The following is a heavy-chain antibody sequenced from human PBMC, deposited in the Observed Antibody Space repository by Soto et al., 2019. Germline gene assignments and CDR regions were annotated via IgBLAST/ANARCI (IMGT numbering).Heavy chain of an antibody. Sequence: QITLKESGPTLVKPTQTLTLTCTFSGFSLSTSGVGVGWIRQPPEKALEWLALIYWDDDKRYSPSLKSRLTITKDPSKNQVVLTMTTMDPVDTATYYCAHGTIVTNYCYFQLWGRGTLVTVSS. J-gene: IGHJ2*01. CDR3: AHGTIVTNYCYFQL. V-gene: IGHV2-5*02. CDR1: GFSLSTSGVG. CDR2: IYWDDDK. D-gene: IGHD4-17*01.